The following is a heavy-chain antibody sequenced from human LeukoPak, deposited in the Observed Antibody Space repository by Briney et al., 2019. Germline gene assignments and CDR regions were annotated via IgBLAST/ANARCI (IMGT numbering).Heavy chain of an antibody. J-gene: IGHJ4*02. V-gene: IGHV3-66*02. D-gene: IGHD6-6*01. CDR3: ARDSRSSSGGDY. CDR1: GFTISSNY. Sequence: PGGSLRLSCAASGFTISSNYMSWVRQAPGKGLEWVSVIYSGGSTYYSDSVKGRFTISRDNSKNTLYLQMNSLRAEDTAVYYCARDSRSSSGGDYWGQGTLVTVSS. CDR2: IYSGGST.